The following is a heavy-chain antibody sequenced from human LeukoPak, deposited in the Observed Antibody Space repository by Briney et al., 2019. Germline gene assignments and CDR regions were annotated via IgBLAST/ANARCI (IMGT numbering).Heavy chain of an antibody. D-gene: IGHD3-10*01. CDR2: IYHSGST. CDR1: GGSISSSSYY. J-gene: IGHJ4*02. V-gene: IGHV4-39*01. Sequence: SETLSLTCTVSGGSISSSSYYWGWIRQPPGKGLEWIGSIYHSGSTYYNPSLKSGVTISVDTSKNQFSLKLSSVTAADTAVYYCASVYGSGIDYWGQGTLVTVSS. CDR3: ASVYGSGIDY.